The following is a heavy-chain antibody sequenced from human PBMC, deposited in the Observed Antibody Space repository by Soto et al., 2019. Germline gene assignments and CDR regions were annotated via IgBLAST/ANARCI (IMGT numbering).Heavy chain of an antibody. D-gene: IGHD3-16*02. CDR2: IKSRSHGETI. J-gene: IGHJ4*02. V-gene: IGHV3-15*01. CDR1: GFTFNKAW. Sequence: EVQLVESGGGLVKEGGSLRLSCAASGFTFNKAWMSWVRQAPGKGLEWVGRIKSRSHGETIEYAAPVRGRFIISRDDSENTLYLQMNCLSTEDTGVYHCLTLGEVIVEYWGRGTLVTVSS. CDR3: LTLGEVIVEY.